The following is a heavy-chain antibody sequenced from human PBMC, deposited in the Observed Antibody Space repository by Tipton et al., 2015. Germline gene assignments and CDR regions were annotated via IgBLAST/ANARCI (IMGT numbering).Heavy chain of an antibody. J-gene: IGHJ5*02. V-gene: IGHV4-59*01. CDR2: SSYSGST. CDR3: AKTRCVSGTSCSRNYFDP. D-gene: IGHD6-19*01. CDR1: GDSITSDF. Sequence: TLSLTCSVSGDSITSDFWNWIRQAPGKGLDWIGYSSYSGSTFYNPSLRGRLSISLDTAKNRVSLRLNPVTAADTAVYYCAKTRCVSGTSCSRNYFDPWGQGTLVTVSA.